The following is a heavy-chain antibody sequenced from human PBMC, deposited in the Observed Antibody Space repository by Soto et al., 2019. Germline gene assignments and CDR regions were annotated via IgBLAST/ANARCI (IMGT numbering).Heavy chain of an antibody. V-gene: IGHV3-30*04. CDR2: ISYDGSNK. CDR1: GFTFSSYA. CDR3: ARGSRYSDILTGYYKRGDYSDY. J-gene: IGHJ4*02. Sequence: LRLSCAASGFTFSSYAMHWVRQAPGKGLEWVALISYDGSNKYYADSVKGRFTISRDNSKNTVYLQMNSLRAEDTAVYYCARGSRYSDILTGYYKRGDYSDYWGQGTLVPVS. D-gene: IGHD3-9*01.